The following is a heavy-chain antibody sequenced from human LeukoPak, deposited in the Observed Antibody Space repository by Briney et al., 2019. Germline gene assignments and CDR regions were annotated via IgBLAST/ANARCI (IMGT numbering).Heavy chain of an antibody. D-gene: IGHD5-24*01. CDR1: GYTFTGYY. J-gene: IGHJ4*02. V-gene: IGHV1-2*02. Sequence: ASVKVSCKASGYTFTGYYMHWVRQAPGQGLEWMGWINPNSGGTSYAQKFQGRVTMTRDTSISTAYMELGRLRSDDTAVYYCARDRGGYNMYYFDYWGQGTLVTVSS. CDR2: INPNSGGT. CDR3: ARDRGGYNMYYFDY.